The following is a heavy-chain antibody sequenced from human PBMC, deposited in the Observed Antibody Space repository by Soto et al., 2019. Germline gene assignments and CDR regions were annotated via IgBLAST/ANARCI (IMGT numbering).Heavy chain of an antibody. Sequence: SETLSLTCTVSGGSISSYYWSWIRQPAGKDLEWIGRIYPSGTTNYNPSLKSRVTMSVDTSKNQFSPKLNSVTAADTAVYYCARVTVYSFFDFWGQGTMVTVSS. CDR3: ARVTVYSFFDF. CDR2: IYPSGTT. D-gene: IGHD2-21*01. CDR1: GGSISSYY. J-gene: IGHJ3*01. V-gene: IGHV4-4*07.